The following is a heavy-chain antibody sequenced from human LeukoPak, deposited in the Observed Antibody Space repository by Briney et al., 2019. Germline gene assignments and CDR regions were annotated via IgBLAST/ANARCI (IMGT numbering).Heavy chain of an antibody. D-gene: IGHD2-15*01. V-gene: IGHV3-23*01. Sequence: PGGSLRLSCAASGFTFSSSAMSWVRQAPGKGLEWVSAINPSGDDTYYAESVRGRFTISRDNSKNTVYLQMNSLRAEDTAAYYCARXRGYCSSGSCYFDYWGQGTLVTVSS. J-gene: IGHJ4*02. CDR2: INPSGDDT. CDR1: GFTFSSSA. CDR3: ARXRGYCSSGSCYFDY.